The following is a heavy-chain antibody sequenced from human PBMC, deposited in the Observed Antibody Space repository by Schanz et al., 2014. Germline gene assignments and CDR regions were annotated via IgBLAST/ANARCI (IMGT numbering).Heavy chain of an antibody. D-gene: IGHD6-19*01. V-gene: IGHV1-46*03. J-gene: IGHJ4*02. CDR2: INPSGGST. CDR1: GYTFTSYY. CDR3: ARRYSSGWYEFDY. Sequence: QVQLVQSGAEVKKPGASVKVSCKASGYTFTSYYMHWVRQAPGQGLEWMGIINPSGGSTSYAQKFQGRVTMTRATSTSTVYMYLSSLRSEDTAVYYCARRYSSGWYEFDYWGQGTLVTVSS.